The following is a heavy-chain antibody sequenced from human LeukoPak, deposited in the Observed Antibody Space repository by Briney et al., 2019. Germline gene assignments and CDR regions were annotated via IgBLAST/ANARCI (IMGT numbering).Heavy chain of an antibody. J-gene: IGHJ4*02. CDR3: ATKTPGNYPYDY. CDR1: GLTFSTSP. Sequence: GGSLRLSCAASGLTFSTSPMNWVRQAPGKGLEWVFTSGTTGDTYYADSVKGRFTISRDNSKNTLYLQMTSLRAEDTALYYCATKTPGNYPYDYWGQGTLVIVSP. CDR2: TSGTTGDT. D-gene: IGHD3-22*01. V-gene: IGHV3-23*01.